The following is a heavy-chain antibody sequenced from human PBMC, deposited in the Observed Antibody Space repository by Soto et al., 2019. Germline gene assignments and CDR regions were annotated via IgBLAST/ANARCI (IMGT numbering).Heavy chain of an antibody. CDR1: GYTFTGYY. V-gene: IGHV1-2*02. D-gene: IGHD6-25*01. CDR2: INPNSGGT. Sequence: WAAVKDSCMASGYTFTGYYMHWVRQAPGQGREWVGWINPNSGGTNYAQKLQGRVTMTRDTSISTAYMEVSRLRSDDTAVYYCARGIGQRLVGYWGQGTLVTVSS. CDR3: ARGIGQRLVGY. J-gene: IGHJ4*02.